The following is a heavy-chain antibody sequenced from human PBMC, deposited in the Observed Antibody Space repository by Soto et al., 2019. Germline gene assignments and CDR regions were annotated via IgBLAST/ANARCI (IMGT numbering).Heavy chain of an antibody. D-gene: IGHD3-3*01. J-gene: IGHJ5*02. CDR3: ARGTGDFWSGRTVGHWFDP. Sequence: ASVKVSFKASGYTFTSYYMHWVRQAPGQGLEWMGIINPSGGSTSYAQKFQGRVTMTRDTSTSTVYMELSSLRSEDTAVYYCARGTGDFWSGRTVGHWFDPWGQGTLVTVSS. V-gene: IGHV1-46*01. CDR1: GYTFTSYY. CDR2: INPSGGST.